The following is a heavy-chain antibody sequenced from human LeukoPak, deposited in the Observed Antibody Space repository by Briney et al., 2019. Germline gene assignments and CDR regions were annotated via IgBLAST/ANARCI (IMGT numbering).Heavy chain of an antibody. V-gene: IGHV4-31*03. D-gene: IGHD2-21*02. J-gene: IGHJ4*02. Sequence: PSQTLSLTCTVSGDSISSGGYHWNWIRQRPGKGLEWIGYIYDSGSTYYSPSLKSRVTISVDTSKNQFSLKLSSVTAADTAVYYCARVLAYCGGDCYYDYWGQGTLVTVSS. CDR1: GDSISSGGYH. CDR2: IYDSGST. CDR3: ARVLAYCGGDCYYDY.